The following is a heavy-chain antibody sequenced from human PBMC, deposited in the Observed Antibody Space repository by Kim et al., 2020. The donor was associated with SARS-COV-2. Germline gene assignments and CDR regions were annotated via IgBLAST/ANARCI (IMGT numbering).Heavy chain of an antibody. CDR3: ARDGSGSQLGGGYYGMDV. CDR1: GGSISSYY. CDR2: IYYSGST. D-gene: IGHD6-6*01. V-gene: IGHV4-59*01. J-gene: IGHJ6*02. Sequence: SETLSLTCTVSGGSISSYYWSWIRQPPGKGLEWIGYIYYSGSTNYNPSLKSRVTISVDTSKNQFSLKLSSVTAADTAVYYCARDGSGSQLGGGYYGMDVWGQGTTVTVSS.